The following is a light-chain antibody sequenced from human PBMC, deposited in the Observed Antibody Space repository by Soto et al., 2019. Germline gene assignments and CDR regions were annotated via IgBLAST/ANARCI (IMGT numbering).Light chain of an antibody. V-gene: IGKV1D-12*01. CDR1: QYINSW. J-gene: IGKJ4*01. CDR2: AAS. Sequence: DIQMTQSPSSVSASVGDRIIITCRASQYINSWLAWYQQKPGEAPKLLIFAASRLHSDVPSRFSGSGSGTDFTLTINNLQPEDFATYYCQQADSFPLTFGGGTKVEVK. CDR3: QQADSFPLT.